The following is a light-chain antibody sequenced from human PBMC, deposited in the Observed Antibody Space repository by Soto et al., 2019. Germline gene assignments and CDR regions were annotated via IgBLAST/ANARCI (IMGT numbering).Light chain of an antibody. CDR2: GAS. Sequence: EIVMTQSPVTLSVSPGERATLSCRASQNISRSLAWYQQKPGQAPRLLIYGASTRATGIPARFSGSGSVTEFTLTISSLQSEDFAVYYCQQYNNWPITFGQGTRLEIK. V-gene: IGKV3D-15*01. CDR3: QQYNNWPIT. J-gene: IGKJ5*01. CDR1: QNISRS.